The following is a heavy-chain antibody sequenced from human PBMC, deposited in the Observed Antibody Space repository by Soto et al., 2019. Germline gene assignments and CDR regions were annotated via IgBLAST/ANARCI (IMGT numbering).Heavy chain of an antibody. CDR2: INAGNGNT. Sequence: XVKGSCKASGYTFTSYAMHGVRQAPGQRLEWMGWINAGNGNTKYSQKFQGRVTITRDTSASTAYMELSSLRSEDTAVYYCAILYGDYVVSYYFDYWGQGTLVTVSS. J-gene: IGHJ4*02. D-gene: IGHD4-17*01. CDR3: AILYGDYVVSYYFDY. V-gene: IGHV1-3*01. CDR1: GYTFTSYA.